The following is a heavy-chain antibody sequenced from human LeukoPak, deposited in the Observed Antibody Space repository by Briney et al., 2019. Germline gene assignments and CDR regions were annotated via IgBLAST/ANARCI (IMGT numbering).Heavy chain of an antibody. J-gene: IGHJ6*02. D-gene: IGHD3-16*01. CDR3: ARGGPFPYYYGMDV. CDR1: GGSISSYY. Sequence: SETLSLTCTVSGGSISSYYWNWIRQPPGKGLEWIGNIYYSGNTNYIPSLRSRVTISVDTSKNHFSLKLTSVTAADTALYYCARGGPFPYYYGMDVWGQGTTVTVSS. V-gene: IGHV4-59*01. CDR2: IYYSGNT.